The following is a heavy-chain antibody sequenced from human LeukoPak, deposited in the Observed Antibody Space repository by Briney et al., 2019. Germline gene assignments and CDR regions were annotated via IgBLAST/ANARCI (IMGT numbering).Heavy chain of an antibody. V-gene: IGHV3-43D*03. Sequence: PGGSLRLSCAASGFTFDDYAMHWVRQAPGKGLEWASLITWDGDSTYYADSVKGRFTISRDNSKNYLYLQMNSLRAEDTALYYCAKGTSSWHEFDSWGQGTLVTVSS. CDR1: GFTFDDYA. CDR3: AKGTSSWHEFDS. J-gene: IGHJ4*02. D-gene: IGHD6-13*01. CDR2: ITWDGDST.